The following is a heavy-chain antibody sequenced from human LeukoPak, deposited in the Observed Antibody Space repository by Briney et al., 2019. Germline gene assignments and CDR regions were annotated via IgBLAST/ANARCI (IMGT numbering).Heavy chain of an antibody. CDR3: ASSGVTIEYFQH. V-gene: IGHV4-59*08. CDR1: GGSISSYY. D-gene: IGHD4-17*01. J-gene: IGHJ1*01. Sequence: KASETLSLTCTVSGGSISSYYWSWIRQPPGKGLEWIGYIYYSGSTNYNPSLKSRVTISVDTSKNQFSLKLSSATAADTAVYYCASSGVTIEYFQHWGQGTLVTVSS. CDR2: IYYSGST.